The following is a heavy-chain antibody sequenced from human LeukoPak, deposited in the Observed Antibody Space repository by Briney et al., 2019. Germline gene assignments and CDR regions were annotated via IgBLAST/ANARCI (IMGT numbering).Heavy chain of an antibody. CDR3: AKSGVGMVRKYDY. V-gene: IGHV3-23*01. CDR2: ISGSGGTT. Sequence: GGSLRLSCAASGFTFSNYAISWVRQAPGKGLEWVSAISGSGGTTYYADSVKGRFTISRDNSKNTLYLQMNGLTADDTAVYYCAKSGVGMVRKYDYWGQGTLVTVSS. J-gene: IGHJ4*02. D-gene: IGHD3-10*01. CDR1: GFTFSNYA.